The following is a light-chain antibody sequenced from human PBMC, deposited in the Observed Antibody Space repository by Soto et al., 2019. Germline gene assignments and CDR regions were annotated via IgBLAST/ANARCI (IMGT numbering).Light chain of an antibody. CDR1: QSVSNNY. V-gene: IGKV3-20*01. Sequence: VSTQSPGTLSLSPGERATLSCRASQSVSNNYLAWYQQKPGQAPRLLIYGASSRATGIPDRFAGSGSGTDFTLTISRLEPEDFAVYYCQQYGSSPRTFGQGTKVDIK. CDR2: GAS. J-gene: IGKJ1*01. CDR3: QQYGSSPRT.